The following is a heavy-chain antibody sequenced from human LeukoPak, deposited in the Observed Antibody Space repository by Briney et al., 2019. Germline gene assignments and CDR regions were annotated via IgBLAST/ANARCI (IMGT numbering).Heavy chain of an antibody. Sequence: PGGSLRLSCAASGFTFTSYAMSWVRQAPGKGLEWVSVISGSGGTTYYADSVKGRFTISRDNSKNTVSMQMNSVRAEDTAVYYCAKVSRYYYDSGAYYNYWRQGTLVTVSS. D-gene: IGHD3-22*01. CDR1: GFTFTSYA. J-gene: IGHJ4*02. CDR3: AKVSRYYYDSGAYYNY. CDR2: ISGSGGTT. V-gene: IGHV3-23*01.